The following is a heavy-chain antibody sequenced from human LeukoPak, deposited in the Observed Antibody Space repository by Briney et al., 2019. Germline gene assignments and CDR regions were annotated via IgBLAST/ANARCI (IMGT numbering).Heavy chain of an antibody. J-gene: IGHJ4*02. D-gene: IGHD4-17*01. CDR1: GGSISSGGYS. CDR3: ARDYGDYFDY. V-gene: IGHV4-30-2*01. Sequence: SQTLSLTCAVSGGSISSGGYSWSWIRQPPGKGLEWIGYIYPSGSTYYNPSLKSRVTISVDRSKNQFSLKLSSVTAADTAVYYCARDYGDYFDYWGQGTLVTVSS. CDR2: IYPSGST.